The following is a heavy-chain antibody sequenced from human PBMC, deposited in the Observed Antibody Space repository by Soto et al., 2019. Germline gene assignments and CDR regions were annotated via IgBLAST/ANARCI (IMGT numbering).Heavy chain of an antibody. V-gene: IGHV1-18*01. Sequence: QVQLVQTGAEVKEPGASVKVSCKASGYTFTNYGISCVRQAPGQGLEWMGWISCNNGDANYVQSLRGRVTMTTDTSTSSVYMELRSLRADDTAVYYCARDGDGSGRHYEYWGQGTLVTVSS. CDR2: ISCNNGDA. D-gene: IGHD3-10*01. J-gene: IGHJ4*02. CDR1: GYTFTNYG. CDR3: ARDGDGSGRHYEY.